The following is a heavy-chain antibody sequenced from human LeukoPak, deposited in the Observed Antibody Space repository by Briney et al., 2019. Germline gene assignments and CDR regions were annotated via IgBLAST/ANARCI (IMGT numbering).Heavy chain of an antibody. V-gene: IGHV1-24*01. D-gene: IGHD2-21*02. CDR3: ATVGVVTSRPYYFDY. CDR1: GYTLTELS. J-gene: IGHJ4*02. Sequence: AASVKVSCKVSGYTLTELSMHWVRQAPGKGLEWMGGFDPEDGETIYAQKFQGRVTMTEDTSTDTAYMELSSLRSEDTAVYYCATVGVVTSRPYYFDYWGQGTLVTVSS. CDR2: FDPEDGET.